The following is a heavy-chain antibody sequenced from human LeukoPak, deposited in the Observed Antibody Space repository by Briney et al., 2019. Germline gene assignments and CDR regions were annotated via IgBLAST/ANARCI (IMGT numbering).Heavy chain of an antibody. V-gene: IGHV4-59*01. J-gene: IGHJ3*02. CDR3: VRLQPNTGEWAFDN. D-gene: IGHD1-1*01. Sequence: SETLSLTCTVSGGPINNYYWSWIRQPPGEGLEWIGYISNGGTTNYNPSLNSRVPISVDKSKNQLSLKLGSVTAADTAVYHCVRLQPNTGEWAFDNWGQGTLVTVS. CDR2: ISNGGTT. CDR1: GGPINNYY.